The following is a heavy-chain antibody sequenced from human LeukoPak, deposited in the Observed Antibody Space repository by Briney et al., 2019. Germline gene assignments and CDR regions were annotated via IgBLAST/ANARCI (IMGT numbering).Heavy chain of an antibody. J-gene: IGHJ6*03. CDR3: AKDSSSSTNYYYYMDV. D-gene: IGHD6-6*01. V-gene: IGHV3-30*02. Sequence: SGGSLRLSCAASGFTFSSYGMHWVRQAPGKGLEWVAFIRYDGSNKYYADSVKGRFTISRDNSKNTLYLQMNSLRAEDTAVYYCAKDSSSSTNYYYYMDVWGKGTAVTVSS. CDR1: GFTFSSYG. CDR2: IRYDGSNK.